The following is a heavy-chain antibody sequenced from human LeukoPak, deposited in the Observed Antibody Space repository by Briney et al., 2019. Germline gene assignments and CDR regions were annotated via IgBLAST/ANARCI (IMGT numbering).Heavy chain of an antibody. CDR2: IDYSGSS. CDR1: GGSISGYS. V-gene: IGHV4-59*13. J-gene: IGHJ3*02. CDR3: ARDHPVADWAPDI. D-gene: IGHD3-9*01. Sequence: SETLSLTCSVSGGSISGYSWTWIRQPPGKGLEWIGFIDYSGSSNYNPSLKSRVTISADPSTNHFSLNLTYVTAADTAVYFCARDHPVADWAPDIWGRGTMVTVSS.